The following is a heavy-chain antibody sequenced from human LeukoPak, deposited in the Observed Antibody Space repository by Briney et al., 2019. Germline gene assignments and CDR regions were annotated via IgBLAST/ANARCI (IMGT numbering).Heavy chain of an antibody. V-gene: IGHV4-39*07. J-gene: IGHJ6*03. D-gene: IGHD6-13*01. CDR3: ARDLYSSSEGDPYYYYYYMDV. CDR2: IYYTGST. Sequence: PSETLSLTCTVSGASITSSNYYWLWLRQSPRKGLEWIGSIYYTGSTYYNPSLKSRVILSLDKSANQFSLNLSSVTAADTAVYYCARDLYSSSEGDPYYYYYYMDVWGKGTTFTVSS. CDR1: GASITSSNYY.